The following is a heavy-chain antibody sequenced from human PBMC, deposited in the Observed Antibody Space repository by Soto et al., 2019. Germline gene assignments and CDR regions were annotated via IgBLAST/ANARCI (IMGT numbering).Heavy chain of an antibody. Sequence: QLQLQESGPGLVKPSETLSLTCTVSGGSISSSGYYWGWIRQPPGKGLERIGTIYYSGSTYYNPSLKSRVTISVDASKNQFSLMLSSVTGADTAVYYYAGQFSVYGDYGRYFDFWGQGTLVTVSS. V-gene: IGHV4-39*01. D-gene: IGHD4-17*01. CDR3: AGQFSVYGDYGRYFDF. CDR2: IYYSGST. J-gene: IGHJ4*02. CDR1: GGSISSSGYY.